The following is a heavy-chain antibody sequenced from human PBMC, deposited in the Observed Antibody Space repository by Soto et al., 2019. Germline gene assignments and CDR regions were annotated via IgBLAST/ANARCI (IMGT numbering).Heavy chain of an antibody. CDR1: GGSINSSSYY. J-gene: IGHJ4*02. CDR2: IYYSGST. Sequence: SETLSLTCTVSGGSINSSSYYWGRIRQPPGKGLGWIGSIYYSGSTYYNPSLKSRVTISVDTSKNQFSLKLSSVTAADTAVYYWAADSYRLYYFDYWGQGTLVTVSS. D-gene: IGHD3-16*02. V-gene: IGHV4-39*01. CDR3: AADSYRLYYFDY.